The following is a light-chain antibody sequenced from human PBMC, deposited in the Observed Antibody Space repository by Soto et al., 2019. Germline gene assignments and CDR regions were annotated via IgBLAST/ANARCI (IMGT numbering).Light chain of an antibody. Sequence: DIQMTQSPSSLSASVGDRVTMTCRASQDLRNALGWYQQKPGKAPKRLIFSALALESGVPSRFSGSGTGAEYTLTISNLQPEDSATYYCLQDINYPWTFGQGTKVDI. CDR3: LQDINYPWT. CDR2: SAL. J-gene: IGKJ1*01. V-gene: IGKV1-17*02. CDR1: QDLRNA.